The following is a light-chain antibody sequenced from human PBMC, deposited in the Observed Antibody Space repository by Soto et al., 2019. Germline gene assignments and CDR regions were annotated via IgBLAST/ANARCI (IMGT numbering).Light chain of an antibody. CDR2: KPS. CDR1: QSISCW. J-gene: IGKJ4*01. Sequence: DIQMTQSPSTLSASVGDRVTITCRASQSISCWLAWYQQNPGKAPKLLLYKPSSLESGVPSRFSGSGSGTDFTLTISSLQPDDFATYYCQQYDNYVTFGGGTKVEIK. CDR3: QQYDNYVT. V-gene: IGKV1-5*03.